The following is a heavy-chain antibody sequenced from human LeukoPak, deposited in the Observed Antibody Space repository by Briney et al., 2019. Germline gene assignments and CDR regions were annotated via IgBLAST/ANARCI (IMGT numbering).Heavy chain of an antibody. CDR2: IYYSGST. D-gene: IGHD3-10*01. CDR3: ARSTYYYGSGSYYNVFYYYYMDV. V-gene: IGHV4-59*12. CDR1: GGSISSYY. J-gene: IGHJ6*03. Sequence: SETLSLTCTVSGGSISSYYWSWIRQPPGKGLEWIGYIYYSGSTNYNPSLKSRVTISVDTSKNQFSLKLSSVTAADTAVYYCARSTYYYGSGSYYNVFYYYYMDVWGKGTTVTVSS.